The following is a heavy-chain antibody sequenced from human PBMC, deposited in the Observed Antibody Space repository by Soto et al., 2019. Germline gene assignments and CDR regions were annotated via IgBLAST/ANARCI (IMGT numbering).Heavy chain of an antibody. D-gene: IGHD6-19*01. CDR2: IYWDDDK. CDR1: GFSLSSTRGA. CDR3: AHSVVAGLGYYFDY. Sequence: QITLKESGPTLVKPTQTLTLTCTFSGFSLSSTRGAVGWIRHPPGKALEWLALIYWDDDKRYSPFLKSRLTITKDTSKNQVVLTMTNMDPVDTATYYCAHSVVAGLGYYFDYWGQGTLVTVSS. V-gene: IGHV2-5*02. J-gene: IGHJ4*02.